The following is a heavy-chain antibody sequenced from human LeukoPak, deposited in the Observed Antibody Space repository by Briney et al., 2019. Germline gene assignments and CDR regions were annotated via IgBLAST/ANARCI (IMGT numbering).Heavy chain of an antibody. CDR1: GITFRGNG. Sequence: GRSLRLSCAASGITFRGNGMHWVRQAPGKGLEWVAIIWYDGSNRYYADSVKGRFTISRDNSKNTLFLQMNSLTAEDTAVYYCARDQGTSVTAMVGGHFDYWGPGTLVTVSS. CDR2: IWYDGSNR. J-gene: IGHJ4*02. V-gene: IGHV3-33*01. D-gene: IGHD4-17*01. CDR3: ARDQGTSVTAMVGGHFDY.